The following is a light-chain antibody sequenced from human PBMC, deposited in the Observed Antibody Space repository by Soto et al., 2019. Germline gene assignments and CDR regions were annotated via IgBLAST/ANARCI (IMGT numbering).Light chain of an antibody. CDR1: SSDVGGYNY. Sequence: QSALTQPASVSGSPGQSIAISCTGTSSDVGGYNYVSWYQHHPGKAPKLMIYDVSNRPSGVSNRFSGSKSGNTASLTISGLKYEDEADYYCSSYTSSSTYVFGTGTKVXVL. J-gene: IGLJ1*01. CDR2: DVS. CDR3: SSYTSSSTYV. V-gene: IGLV2-14*03.